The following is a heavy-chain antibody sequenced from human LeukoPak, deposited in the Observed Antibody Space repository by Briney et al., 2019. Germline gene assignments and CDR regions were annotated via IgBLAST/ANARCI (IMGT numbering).Heavy chain of an antibody. V-gene: IGHV4-38-2*02. J-gene: IGHJ4*02. Sequence: SETLPLTCAVSDYSISSAYYWGWIRQPPGKGLEWIGSIYHSGSTDYNPSLKSRVTISVDTSKNQFSLKLRSVTAADTAVYYCARDQAYCGSDCYFDFWGQGTLVTVSS. CDR2: IYHSGST. CDR3: ARDQAYCGSDCYFDF. CDR1: DYSISSAYY. D-gene: IGHD2-21*02.